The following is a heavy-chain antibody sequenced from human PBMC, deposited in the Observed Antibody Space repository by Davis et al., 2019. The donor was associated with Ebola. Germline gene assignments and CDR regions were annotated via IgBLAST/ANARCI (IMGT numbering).Heavy chain of an antibody. D-gene: IGHD2-21*01. CDR2: IGASSDHI. Sequence: GESLKISCAASGFTFSDYSMYWVRQAPGKGLEWVSHIGASSDHISYADSVKDRFIISRDNAHSSLYLQLNSLRAEDTAVYYCAKDLLWWSASDVWGQGTTVTVSS. CDR1: GFTFSDYS. V-gene: IGHV3-48*01. CDR3: AKDLLWWSASDV. J-gene: IGHJ6*02.